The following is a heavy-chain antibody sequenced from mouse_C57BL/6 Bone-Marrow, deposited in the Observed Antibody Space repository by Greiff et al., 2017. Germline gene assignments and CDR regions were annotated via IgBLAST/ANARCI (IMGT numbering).Heavy chain of an antibody. CDR1: GYTFTNYW. CDR3: ARSYDYDDYTMDY. V-gene: IGHV1-64*01. J-gene: IGHJ4*01. D-gene: IGHD2-4*01. CDR2: MHPNGGSP. Sequence: LQESGAELVKPGASVKLSCKASGYTFTNYWMHWVKQRPGQGLEWIGMMHPNGGSPDYNEKFKSEATLSVDKSSRTAHMELSSLTSEDSAVYYCARSYDYDDYTMDYWGQGTSGTVSS.